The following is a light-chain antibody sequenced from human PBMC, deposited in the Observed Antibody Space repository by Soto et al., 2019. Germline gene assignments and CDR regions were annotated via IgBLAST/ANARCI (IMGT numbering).Light chain of an antibody. CDR3: QQSYSTPPIT. CDR2: AAS. J-gene: IGKJ5*01. CDR1: QSISSY. V-gene: IGKV1-39*01. Sequence: DIQMTQSPSSLSASVGDRVTITCRASQSISSYLNRYQQKPGKAPKLLIYAASSLQSGVPSRLSGSGSGTDFTLTISSLQPEDFATYYCQQSYSTPPITFGQGTRLEIK.